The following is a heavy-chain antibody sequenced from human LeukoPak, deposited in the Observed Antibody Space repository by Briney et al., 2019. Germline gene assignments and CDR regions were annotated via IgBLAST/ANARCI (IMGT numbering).Heavy chain of an antibody. D-gene: IGHD2-21*02. CDR1: GYTFTSYD. J-gene: IGHJ4*02. CDR2: MNPNSGNT. V-gene: IGHV1-8*01. Sequence: ASVKVSCKASGYTFTSYDINWVRQATGQGLEWMGWMNPNSGNTGYAQKFQGGVTMTRNTSISTAYMELSSLRSEDTAVYYCARGRSGRGCGGDCYMDFDYWGQGTLVTVSS. CDR3: ARGRSGRGCGGDCYMDFDY.